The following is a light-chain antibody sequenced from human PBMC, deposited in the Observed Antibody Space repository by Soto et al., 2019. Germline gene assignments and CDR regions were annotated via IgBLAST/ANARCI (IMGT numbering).Light chain of an antibody. CDR1: QSVSGW. Sequence: DIQMTQSPSTLSASVGDRVTITCRASQSVSGWLAWYRQKPGKAPELLIYSASTLETGVLSRFSGSGSGTEFTLTVSSLQPDDFATYYCQQYESYPLTFGGGTKIDI. J-gene: IGKJ4*01. CDR2: SAS. V-gene: IGKV1-5*03. CDR3: QQYESYPLT.